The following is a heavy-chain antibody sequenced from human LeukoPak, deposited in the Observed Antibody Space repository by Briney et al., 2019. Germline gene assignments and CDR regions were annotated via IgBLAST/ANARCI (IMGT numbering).Heavy chain of an antibody. CDR3: AKDLSPVAVDYYSGMDV. CDR1: GFTFSSYA. V-gene: IGHV3-7*01. D-gene: IGHD6-19*01. CDR2: IKQDGSEK. Sequence: GGSLRLSCAASGFTFSSYAMSWVRQAPGKGLEWVANIKQDGSEKYYVDSVKGRFTISRDNSKNTLSLEMNSLRVEDTAVYYCAKDLSPVAVDYYSGMDVWGQGTTVTVSS. J-gene: IGHJ6*02.